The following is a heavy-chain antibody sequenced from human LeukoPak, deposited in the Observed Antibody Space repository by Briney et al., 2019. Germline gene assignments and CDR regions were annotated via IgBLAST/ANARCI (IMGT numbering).Heavy chain of an antibody. CDR3: ARGNILTGYYLFDY. Sequence: GGSLRLSCAASGFTFSSYAMSWVRQAPGKGLVWVSRINGDGSSTRDGDSVKGRFTISRDNAKNTLYLQMNSLRAEDTAVYYCARGNILTGYYLFDYWGQGTLVTVSS. CDR1: GFTFSSYA. V-gene: IGHV3-74*01. J-gene: IGHJ4*02. CDR2: INGDGSST. D-gene: IGHD3-9*01.